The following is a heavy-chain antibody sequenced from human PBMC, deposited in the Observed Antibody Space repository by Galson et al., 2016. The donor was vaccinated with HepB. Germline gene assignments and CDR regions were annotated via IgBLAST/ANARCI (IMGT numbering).Heavy chain of an antibody. CDR2: IRSKAYGGTT. J-gene: IGHJ4*02. CDR1: GFTFGDYA. D-gene: IGHD3-3*01. Sequence: SLRLSCAASGFTFGDYAMSWFRQAPGKGLEWVGFIRSKAYGGTTEYAASVKGRFTISRDDSKSIAYLQMNSLKTEDTAVYYCTTVGGANENYDFWSGYFHYFDYWGQGTLVTVSS. V-gene: IGHV3-49*03. CDR3: TTVGGANENYDFWSGYFHYFDY.